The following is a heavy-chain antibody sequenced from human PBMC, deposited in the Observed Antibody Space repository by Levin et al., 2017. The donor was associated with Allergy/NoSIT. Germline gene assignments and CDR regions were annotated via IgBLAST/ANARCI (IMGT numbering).Heavy chain of an antibody. V-gene: IGHV4-39*01. J-gene: IGHJ3*01. D-gene: IGHD2-15*01. CDR3: ARHSGPIVPDAFDV. CDR2: FSQSGNT. Sequence: RPSETLSLTCTVCGGSISSSTYLWGWIRQPPGKAPEWIGSFSQSGNTYYKSSLKSRVFISADMSKNQFSLELTSMTAAARAIYYCARHSGPIVPDAFDVWGQGTVVTVSS. CDR1: GGSISSSTYL.